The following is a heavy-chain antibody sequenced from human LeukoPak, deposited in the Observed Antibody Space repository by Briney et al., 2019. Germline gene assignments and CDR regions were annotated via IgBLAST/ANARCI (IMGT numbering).Heavy chain of an antibody. CDR1: GDSITTGNYY. CDR2: VYTSGAT. CDR3: ARGGAARPDY. V-gene: IGHV4-61*02. J-gene: IGHJ4*02. Sequence: SETLSLTCTVSGDSITTGNYYWSWVRQPAGKGLEWIGRVYTSGATNSNPSLKNRVSISIDPSKNQFSLDLDSVTAADTAVYYCARGGAARPDYWGQGTLVTVSS. D-gene: IGHD6-6*01.